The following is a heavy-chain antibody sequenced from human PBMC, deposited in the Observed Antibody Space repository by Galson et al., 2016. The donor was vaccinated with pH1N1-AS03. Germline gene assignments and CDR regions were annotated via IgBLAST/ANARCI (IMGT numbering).Heavy chain of an antibody. CDR2: ISTSSSSI. CDR3: AIDGPPPGISVAGSFDF. CDR1: GFPFSGYS. J-gene: IGHJ4*02. Sequence: SLRLSCAASGFPFSGYSMNWVRQAPGKGLEWVSFISTSSSSIYYADSVKGRFTISRDNAQNLLYPQMNSLRDEDTAVSYGAIDGPPPGISVAGSFDFWGQGTLVTVSS. D-gene: IGHD6-19*01. V-gene: IGHV3-21*01.